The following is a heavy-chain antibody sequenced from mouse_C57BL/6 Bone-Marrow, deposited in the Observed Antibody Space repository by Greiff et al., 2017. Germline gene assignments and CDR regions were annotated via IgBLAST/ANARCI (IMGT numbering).Heavy chain of an antibody. CDR2: ISAGGSYT. V-gene: IGHV5-4*03. CDR3: ARAWCLDD. Sequence: VKVVDSGGGLVKPGGSLKLSCAASGFTFSRSAMSWVRQPPEKRLEWVATISAGGSYTYYPDNLTGRFTIARDNAKNNLYLQMSHLKSEDTAMYYCARAWCLDDWGEGTTLTVSS. J-gene: IGHJ2*01. D-gene: IGHD1-1*02. CDR1: GFTFSRSA.